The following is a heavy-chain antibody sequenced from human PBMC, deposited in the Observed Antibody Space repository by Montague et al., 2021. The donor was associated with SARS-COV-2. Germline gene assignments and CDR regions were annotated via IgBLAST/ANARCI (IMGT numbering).Heavy chain of an antibody. D-gene: IGHD6-25*01. CDR1: GFTFSSYS. V-gene: IGHV3-21*01. CDR2: ISSSSSYI. J-gene: IGHJ6*03. Sequence: SLRLSCAASGFTFSSYSMNWVRQAPGKGLEWASSISSSSSYIYYADSVKGRFTISRDNAKNSLYLQMNSLRAEDTAVYYCARDLEADYYYYMDVWGKGTTVTVSS. CDR3: ARDLEADYYYYMDV.